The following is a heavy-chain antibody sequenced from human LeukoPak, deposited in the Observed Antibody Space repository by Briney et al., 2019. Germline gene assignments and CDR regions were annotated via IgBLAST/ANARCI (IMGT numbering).Heavy chain of an antibody. CDR3: ARRTYSSSSSLFDY. CDR1: GGTFSNYA. J-gene: IGHJ4*02. V-gene: IGHV1-69*13. D-gene: IGHD6-6*01. Sequence: GASVKVSCKASGGTFSNYAISWVRQAPGQGLEWMGGIIPIFGTANYAQKFQGRVTITADESTSTAYMELRSLRSDDTAFYYCARRTYSSSSSLFDYWGQGTLVTVSS. CDR2: IIPIFGTA.